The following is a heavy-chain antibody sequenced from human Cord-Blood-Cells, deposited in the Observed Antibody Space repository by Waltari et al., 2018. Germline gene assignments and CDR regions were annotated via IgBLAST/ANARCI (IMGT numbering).Heavy chain of an antibody. V-gene: IGHV4-34*01. J-gene: IGHJ4*02. Sequence: QVQLQQWGAGLLKPSETLSLTCAVYGGSFSGYYWSWIRQPPGKGLEWIWEINHSGSTNYNPSLKSRVTISVDTSKNQFSLKLSSVTAADTAVYYCARSAAMGVFDYWGQGTPVTVSS. CDR1: GGSFSGYY. CDR3: ARSAAMGVFDY. CDR2: INHSGST. D-gene: IGHD2-2*01.